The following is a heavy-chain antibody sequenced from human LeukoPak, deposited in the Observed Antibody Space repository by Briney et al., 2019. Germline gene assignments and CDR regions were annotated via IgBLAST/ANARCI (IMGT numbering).Heavy chain of an antibody. V-gene: IGHV3-9*01. CDR2: ISWNSGSI. Sequence: RSGGSLRLSCAASGFTFHDYAMHWVRQAPGKGLEWVSGISWNSGSIVYADSVKGRFTISRNNAKNSLYLQMNSLRTEDTALYYCAKDMSPFIVGATTGAFDIWGQGTMVIVSS. J-gene: IGHJ3*02. CDR1: GFTFHDYA. D-gene: IGHD1-26*01. CDR3: AKDMSPFIVGATTGAFDI.